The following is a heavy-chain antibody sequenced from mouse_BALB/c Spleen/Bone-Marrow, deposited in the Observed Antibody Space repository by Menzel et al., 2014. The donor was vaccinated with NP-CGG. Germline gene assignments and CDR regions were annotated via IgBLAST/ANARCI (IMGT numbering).Heavy chain of an antibody. CDR2: INPYNGGT. J-gene: IGHJ4*01. D-gene: IGHD2-14*01. CDR3: VRIRYEDAMDY. V-gene: IGHV1-18*01. Sequence: EVQLQESGPELVKPGASMKISCKASDYSFTGYTMNWVKQSHGKNLEWIGLINPYNGGTKYNQKFKGKATLTVDKSSNTACMELLSLTSEDSAVYYCVRIRYEDAMDYWGQGTSVPVSS. CDR1: DYSFTGYT.